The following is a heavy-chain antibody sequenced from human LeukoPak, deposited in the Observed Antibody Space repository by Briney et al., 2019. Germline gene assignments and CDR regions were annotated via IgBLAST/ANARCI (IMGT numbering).Heavy chain of an antibody. CDR2: ISSGSSYI. V-gene: IGHV3-21*01. J-gene: IGHJ5*01. Sequence: GGSLRLSCAASGFTVSGNYMNWVRQAPGKGLEWVSTISSGSSYIYYADSVKGRFPISRDNTKKSLYLQMNSPRAEDTAVYYCARDPHTHGSGWFDYWGQGILVTVSS. CDR1: GFTVSGNY. D-gene: IGHD6-19*01. CDR3: ARDPHTHGSGWFDY.